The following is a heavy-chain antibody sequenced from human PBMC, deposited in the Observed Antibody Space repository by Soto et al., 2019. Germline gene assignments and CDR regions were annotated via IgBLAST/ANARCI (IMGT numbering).Heavy chain of an antibody. CDR1: GYSISSGYY. Sequence: PSETLSLTCAVSGYSISSGYYWGWIRQPPGKGLEWIGSIYHSGSTYYNPSLKSRVTISVDTSKNQFSLKLSSVTAADTAVYYCARVARITIFAYFDYWGQGTLVTV. CDR2: IYHSGST. CDR3: ARVARITIFAYFDY. J-gene: IGHJ4*02. V-gene: IGHV4-38-2*01. D-gene: IGHD3-3*01.